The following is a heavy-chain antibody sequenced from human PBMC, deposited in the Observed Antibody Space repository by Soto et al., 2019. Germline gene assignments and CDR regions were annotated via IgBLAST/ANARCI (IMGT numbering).Heavy chain of an antibody. D-gene: IGHD2-15*01. CDR3: ARGPTEYCSGGSCYRDGAFDI. V-gene: IGHV3-13*01. Sequence: GGALRLSCAASGFTFSSYDMHWVRQATGKGLEWVSAIGTAGDTYYPGSVKGRFTISRENAKNSLYLQMNSLRAGDTAVYYCARGPTEYCSGGSCYRDGAFDIWGQGTMVTVSS. CDR2: IGTAGDT. CDR1: GFTFSSYD. J-gene: IGHJ3*02.